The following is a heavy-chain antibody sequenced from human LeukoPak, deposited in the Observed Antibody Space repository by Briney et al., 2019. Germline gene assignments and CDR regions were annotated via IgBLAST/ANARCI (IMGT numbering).Heavy chain of an antibody. CDR3: ARHSRVATGFDY. Sequence: SETLSLTCTVSGGSISSDDYYWSWIRQHPGKGLECIGYIYYSGSTYYNPSLKSRVTISVDTSKNQFSLKLSSVTAADTAVYYCARHSRVATGFDYWGQGTLVTVSS. CDR2: IYYSGST. V-gene: IGHV4-30-4*08. J-gene: IGHJ4*02. D-gene: IGHD5-12*01. CDR1: GGSISSDDYY.